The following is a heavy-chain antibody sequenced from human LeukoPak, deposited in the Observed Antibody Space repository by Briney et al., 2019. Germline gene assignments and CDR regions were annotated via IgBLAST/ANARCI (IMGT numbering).Heavy chain of an antibody. CDR2: INPKLDGS. D-gene: IGHD1-26*01. CDR3: ARGVRGSYLSAF. CDR1: GYTFTDFY. J-gene: IGHJ4*02. V-gene: IGHV1-2*02. Sequence: ASVKVSCKTSGYTFTDFYIHWVRQAPGQGLEWLGWINPKLDGSHYAERFEGRVTLTRDTSITTAYMELSDLTHDDTATYYCARGVRGSYLSAFWGQGTLVTVSS.